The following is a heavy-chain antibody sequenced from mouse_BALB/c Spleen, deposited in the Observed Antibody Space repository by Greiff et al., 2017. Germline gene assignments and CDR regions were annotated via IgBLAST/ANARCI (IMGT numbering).Heavy chain of an antibody. CDR1: GFTFSSFG. V-gene: IGHV5-17*02. CDR2: ISSGSSTI. Sequence: EVKLVESGGGLVQPGGSRKLSCAASGFTFSSFGMHWVRQAPEKGLEWVAYISSGSSTIYYADTVKGRFTISRDNPKNTLFLQMTSLRSEDTAMYYCARDEYGAMDYWGQGTSVTVSS. J-gene: IGHJ4*01. CDR3: ARDEYGAMDY. D-gene: IGHD5-1*01.